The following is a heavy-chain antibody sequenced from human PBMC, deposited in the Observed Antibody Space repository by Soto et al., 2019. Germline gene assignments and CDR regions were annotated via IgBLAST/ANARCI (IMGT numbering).Heavy chain of an antibody. Sequence: GGSLRLSCAASGFTVSSNYMSWVRQAPGKGLEWVSVIYSGGSTYYADSVKGRFTISRDNSKNTLYLQMNSLRAEDTAVYYCARDVAASGTDYYCYGMDVCGQGTTVTV. CDR1: GFTVSSNY. J-gene: IGHJ6*01. V-gene: IGHV3-53*01. CDR3: ARDVAASGTDYYCYGMDV. CDR2: IYSGGST. D-gene: IGHD6-13*01.